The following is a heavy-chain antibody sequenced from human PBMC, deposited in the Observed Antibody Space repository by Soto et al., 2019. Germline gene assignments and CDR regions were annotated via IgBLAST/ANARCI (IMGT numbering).Heavy chain of an antibody. J-gene: IGHJ6*02. Sequence: GASVKVSCKASGYTFTRNAIHWVRQAPGQRLEWMGWMNANSGNTAYAQKFQGRVTMTRNTSISTAYMELSSLRSEDTAVYYCAREVARGMDVWGQGTTVTVSS. CDR2: MNANSGNT. V-gene: IGHV1-8*01. D-gene: IGHD2-21*01. CDR3: AREVARGMDV. CDR1: GYTFTRNA.